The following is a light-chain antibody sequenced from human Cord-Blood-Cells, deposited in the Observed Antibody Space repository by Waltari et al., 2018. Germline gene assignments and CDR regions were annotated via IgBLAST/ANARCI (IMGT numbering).Light chain of an antibody. CDR2: AAS. CDR3: QQSYSTPRT. Sequence: DIQMTQSPSSLSASVGDRVTITCRASHSISSDLNWYQQKPGKDPKPLIYAASSLQSGGPSRFSGSGSGTDFTLTISSLQPEDFATYYCQQSYSTPRTFGQGTKVEIK. V-gene: IGKV1-39*01. J-gene: IGKJ1*01. CDR1: HSISSD.